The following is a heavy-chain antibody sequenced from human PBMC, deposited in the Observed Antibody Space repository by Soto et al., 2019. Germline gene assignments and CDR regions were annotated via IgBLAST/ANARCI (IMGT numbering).Heavy chain of an antibody. J-gene: IGHJ4*02. V-gene: IGHV3-30-3*01. CDR1: GFTFSSYA. Sequence: QVQLVESGGGVVQPGRSLRLSCAASGFTFSSYAMHWVLQAPGKGMERVAVISYDGSNKYYADSVKGRFTISRDNSKNMPYMQMNSLRAEDTAVYYCARESGSYPFFDYWGQGTLVTVSS. CDR3: ARESGSYPFFDY. D-gene: IGHD1-26*01. CDR2: ISYDGSNK.